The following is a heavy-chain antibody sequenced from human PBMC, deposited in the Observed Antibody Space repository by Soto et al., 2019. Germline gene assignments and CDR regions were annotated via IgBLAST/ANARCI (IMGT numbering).Heavy chain of an antibody. CDR1: GFTFSSYA. CDR3: AKPLYYYDSSGYWPRSFHI. D-gene: IGHD3-22*01. J-gene: IGHJ3*02. Sequence: GGSLRLSCAASGFTFSSYAMSWVRQAPGKGLEWVSAISGSGGSTYYADSVKGRFTISRDNSKNTLYLQMNSLRAEDTAVYYCAKPLYYYDSSGYWPRSFHIWGQGTMVTVSS. CDR2: ISGSGGST. V-gene: IGHV3-23*01.